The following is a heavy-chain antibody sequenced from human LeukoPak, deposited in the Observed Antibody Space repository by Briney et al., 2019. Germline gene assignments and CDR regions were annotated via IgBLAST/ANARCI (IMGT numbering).Heavy chain of an antibody. CDR3: AKETGIAVAGMSHDAFDI. V-gene: IGHV3-9*01. D-gene: IGHD6-19*01. CDR2: ISWNSGSI. Sequence: GGSLRLSCAASGLTFDDYAMHWVRQAPGKGLEWVAGISWNSGSIGYADSVKGRFTISRDNAKNSLYLQMNSLRAEDTALYYCAKETGIAVAGMSHDAFDIWGQGTMVTVSS. J-gene: IGHJ3*02. CDR1: GLTFDDYA.